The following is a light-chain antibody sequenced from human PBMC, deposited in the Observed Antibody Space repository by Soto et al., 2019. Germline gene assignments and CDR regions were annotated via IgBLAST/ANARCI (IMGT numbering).Light chain of an antibody. J-gene: IGLJ1*01. V-gene: IGLV2-14*01. Sequence: QSVLTQPASVSGSLGQSITISCTGTSSDVGDYNYVSWYQQHPDKAPKLMLYEVTTRPSGVSDRFSGSKSGNTASLTISGLQAEDEADYYCSSYTSSSTLLYVFGTGTKVTVL. CDR2: EVT. CDR3: SSYTSSSTLLYV. CDR1: SSDVGDYNY.